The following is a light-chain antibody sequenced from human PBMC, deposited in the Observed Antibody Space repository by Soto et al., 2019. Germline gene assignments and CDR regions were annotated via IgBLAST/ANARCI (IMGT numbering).Light chain of an antibody. CDR3: QSNDNGLSGSDV. Sequence: QSVLTQPPAVSGAPGQRVTISCTGSSSNIGAGYAVNWYQQLPETAPKLLIFGDSNRPSGVPDRFSGSKSGTSASLVITGLQADDEADYYCQSNDNGLSGSDVFGTGTKVTVL. J-gene: IGLJ1*01. V-gene: IGLV1-40*01. CDR2: GDS. CDR1: SSNIGAGYA.